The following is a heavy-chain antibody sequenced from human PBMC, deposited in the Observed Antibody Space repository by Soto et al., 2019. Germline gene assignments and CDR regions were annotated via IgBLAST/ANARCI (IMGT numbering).Heavy chain of an antibody. V-gene: IGHV1-69*02. Sequence: PVKVSCKASGGTFSSYTISWVRQAPGQGLEWMGRIIPILGIANYAQKFQGRVTITADKSTSTAYLELSSLSSEDTAVYYCARGVMTTVTTWFDPWGQGTLVTVSS. D-gene: IGHD4-17*01. J-gene: IGHJ5*02. CDR3: ARGVMTTVTTWFDP. CDR1: GGTFSSYT. CDR2: IIPILGIA.